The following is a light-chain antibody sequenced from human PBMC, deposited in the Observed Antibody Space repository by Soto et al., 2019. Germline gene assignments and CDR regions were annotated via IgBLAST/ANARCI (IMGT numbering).Light chain of an antibody. CDR3: HHYSRSPPYT. Sequence: EIVLTQSPGTLSLSPGERATLSCRASQSVSSAYLAWYQQKPGQAPRLLIYDVSSRATGIPDRFSGSGSGTDFTLTVSRLEPEDFAVYYCHHYSRSPPYTFGQGTKLDIK. V-gene: IGKV3-20*01. CDR2: DVS. CDR1: QSVSSAY. J-gene: IGKJ2*01.